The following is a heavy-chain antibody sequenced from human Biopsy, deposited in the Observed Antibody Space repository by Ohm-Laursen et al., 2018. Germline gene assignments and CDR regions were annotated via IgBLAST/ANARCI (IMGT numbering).Heavy chain of an antibody. CDR1: GFSFDNYA. CDR3: ARVEAGTYDALDI. J-gene: IGHJ3*02. Sequence: SLRLSCTASGFSFDNYAMNWVRQAPGKGLEWVSTISGSGGSTYYADSVKGRFTISRDASKNTLYLLMDSLRAEDTAMYYCARVEAGTYDALDIWGQGTLVAVSA. V-gene: IGHV3-23*01. D-gene: IGHD1-26*01. CDR2: ISGSGGST.